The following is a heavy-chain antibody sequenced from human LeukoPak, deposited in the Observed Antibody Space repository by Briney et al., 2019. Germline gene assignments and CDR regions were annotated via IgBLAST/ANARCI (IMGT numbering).Heavy chain of an antibody. V-gene: IGHV4-39*01. D-gene: IGHD3/OR15-3a*01. Sequence: PSETLSLTCTVSGVSISSSNSYWGWIRQPPGKGLEWIGSIYYTGNTYYNASLKSRVTISIDTSKNQISLRLTSVTATDTAMYYCARQAGSGLFTLPGGQGTLVTVSS. CDR2: IYYTGNT. CDR3: ARQAGSGLFTLP. J-gene: IGHJ4*02. CDR1: GVSISSSNSY.